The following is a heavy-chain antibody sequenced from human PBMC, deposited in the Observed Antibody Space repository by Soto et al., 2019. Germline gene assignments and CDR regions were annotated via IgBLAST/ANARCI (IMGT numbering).Heavy chain of an antibody. D-gene: IGHD1-26*01. CDR1: GGTFSSYA. Sequence: SVKVSCKASGGTFSSYAISWVRQAPGQGLEWMGGIIPIFGTANYAQKFQGRVTITADESTSTAYMELSSLRSEDTAVYYCARLRVGTLYFDYWGQGTLVTVSS. V-gene: IGHV1-69*13. CDR3: ARLRVGTLYFDY. CDR2: IIPIFGTA. J-gene: IGHJ4*02.